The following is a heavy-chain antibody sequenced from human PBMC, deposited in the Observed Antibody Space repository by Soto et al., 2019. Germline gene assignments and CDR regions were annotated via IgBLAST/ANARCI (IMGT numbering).Heavy chain of an antibody. CDR2: ISHTDRLT. CDR3: ARDTGRASADL. Sequence: DVQLAESGGDLVQPGGSLRLSCVGSGFTFRYYEMNWVRQAPGKGLERVAFISHTDRLTHYPDSVKGRFTISRDNAKNSLYLEMTNLRVEDTAVYYCARDTGRASADLWGQGTLVTVSS. CDR1: GFTFRYYE. J-gene: IGHJ5*02. V-gene: IGHV3-48*03. D-gene: IGHD6-13*01.